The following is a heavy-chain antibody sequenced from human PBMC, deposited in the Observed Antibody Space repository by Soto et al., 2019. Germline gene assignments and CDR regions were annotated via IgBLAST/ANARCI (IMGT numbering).Heavy chain of an antibody. V-gene: IGHV1-18*01. CDR1: GYPFTGYG. CDR2: ISGYNGNT. Sequence: ASVKVSCKVSGYPFTGYGISWVRQAAGQGLEWMGWISGYNGNTNYAQKFQGRVTMTTDTSTSTAYMELMSLRSDDTAVYYCARDPGVVVNRPFDRWGQGTRVRVS. J-gene: IGHJ5*02. D-gene: IGHD3-10*01. CDR3: ARDPGVVVNRPFDR.